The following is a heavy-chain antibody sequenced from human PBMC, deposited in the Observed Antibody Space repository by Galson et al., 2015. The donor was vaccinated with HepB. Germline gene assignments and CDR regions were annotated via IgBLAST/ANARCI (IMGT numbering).Heavy chain of an antibody. V-gene: IGHV3-13*05. CDR1: GFTFSSYD. CDR2: IGTAGDP. Sequence: SLRLSCAASGFTFSSYDMHWVRQATGKGLEWVSAIGTAGDPYYPGSVKGRFTISRENAKNSLYLQMNSLRAGDTAVYYCARQRRDGYSSSWYYFDYWGQGTLVTVSS. D-gene: IGHD6-13*01. CDR3: ARQRRDGYSSSWYYFDY. J-gene: IGHJ4*02.